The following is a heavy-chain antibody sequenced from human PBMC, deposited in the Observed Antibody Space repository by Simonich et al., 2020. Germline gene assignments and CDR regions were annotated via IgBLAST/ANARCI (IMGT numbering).Heavy chain of an antibody. D-gene: IGHD7-27*01. CDR2: IRSKAYGGTT. V-gene: IGHV3-49*04. CDR3: TGWGNAFDI. Sequence: VQLVESGGGLVQPGRSLRLSCTASGFTFGDYAMSWVGQAPGKGLEWVGFIRSKAYGGTTEYAASVKGRFTISRDDSKSIAYLQMNSLKTEDTAVYYCTGWGNAFDIWGQGTMVTVSS. J-gene: IGHJ3*02. CDR1: GFTFGDYA.